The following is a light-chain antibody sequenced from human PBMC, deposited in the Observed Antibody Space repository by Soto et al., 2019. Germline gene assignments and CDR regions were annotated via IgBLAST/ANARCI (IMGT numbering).Light chain of an antibody. J-gene: IGLJ2*01. CDR3: SSYTSSSTLV. CDR1: SSDVGSYNR. V-gene: IGLV2-18*02. CDR2: EVS. Sequence: QSALTQPPSVSGSPGQSVTISCTGTSSDVGSYNRVSWYQQPPGTAPKLMIYEVSNRPSGVPDRFSGSKSGNTASLTISGLQAEDEADYYCSSYTSSSTLVFGGGTNLTGL.